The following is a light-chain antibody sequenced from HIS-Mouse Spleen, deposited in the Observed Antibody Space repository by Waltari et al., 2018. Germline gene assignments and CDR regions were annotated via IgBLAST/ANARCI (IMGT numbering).Light chain of an antibody. CDR1: SSDVGGYNY. CDR3: CSYAGSYTWV. CDR2: DVS. Sequence: QSALTQPRSVSGSPGQSVTISCTGTSSDVGGYNYVSWYQQHPGKAPKLMIYDVSKRPSGVPDRFSGSKAGYTASLTISGLQAEDEADYYCCSYAGSYTWVFGGGTKLTVL. V-gene: IGLV2-11*01. J-gene: IGLJ3*02.